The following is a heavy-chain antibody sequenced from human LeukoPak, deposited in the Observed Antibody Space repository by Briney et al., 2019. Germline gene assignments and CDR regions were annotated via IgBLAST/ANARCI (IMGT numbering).Heavy chain of an antibody. CDR1: GLSLNNYA. Sequence: GGSLRLSCTASGLSLNNYAMSWVRQVPGKGLEWVSSISSSSSYIYYADSVKGRFTISRDNAKNSLYLQMNSLRAEDTAVYYRARERYGYSYGNWFDPWGQGALVTVSS. V-gene: IGHV3-21*01. D-gene: IGHD5-18*01. CDR2: ISSSSSYI. CDR3: ARERYGYSYGNWFDP. J-gene: IGHJ5*02.